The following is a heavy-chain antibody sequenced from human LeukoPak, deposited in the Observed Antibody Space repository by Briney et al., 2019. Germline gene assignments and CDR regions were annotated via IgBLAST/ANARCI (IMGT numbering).Heavy chain of an antibody. V-gene: IGHV1-8*03. J-gene: IGHJ4*02. CDR2: MNPNSGNT. CDR1: GGTFSSYA. CDR3: ARGPIYDFWSGYTPQIYDY. D-gene: IGHD3-3*01. Sequence: GASVKVSCKASGGTFSSYAISWVRQAPGQGLEWMGWMNPNSGNTGYAQKFQGRVTITRNTSISTAYMELSSLRSEDTAVYYCARGPIYDFWSGYTPQIYDYWGQGTLVTVSS.